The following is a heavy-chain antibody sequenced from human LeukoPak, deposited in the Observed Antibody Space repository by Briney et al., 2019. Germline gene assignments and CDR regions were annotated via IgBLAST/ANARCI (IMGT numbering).Heavy chain of an antibody. CDR1: GGTFSSYA. Sequence: SVKVSCKASGGTFSSYAISWVRQAPGQGLEWMGGIIPIFGTANYAQKLQGRVTITADESTSTAYMELSSLRSEDTAVYYCARAHCSSTSCYLDYYDSSGYYYPGAFDIWGQGTMVTVSS. D-gene: IGHD3-22*01. J-gene: IGHJ3*02. CDR2: IIPIFGTA. CDR3: ARAHCSSTSCYLDYYDSSGYYYPGAFDI. V-gene: IGHV1-69*13.